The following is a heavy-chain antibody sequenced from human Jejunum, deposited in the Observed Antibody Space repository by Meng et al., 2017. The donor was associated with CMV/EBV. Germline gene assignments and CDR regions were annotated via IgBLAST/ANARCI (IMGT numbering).Heavy chain of an antibody. CDR1: GYTFTNNG. CDR2: ISAYNGNI. J-gene: IGHJ4*02. D-gene: IGHD1-26*01. Sequence: AQLVQSGGEVKKPGAPLKVSCKASGYTFTNNGITWVRQAPGQGLEWMGWISAYNGNINYAQTLQGRVTMTTDTSTSTAYMELRSLRSDDTAVYYCARVEVGITSGDYWGQGTLVTVSS. V-gene: IGHV1-18*01. CDR3: ARVEVGITSGDY.